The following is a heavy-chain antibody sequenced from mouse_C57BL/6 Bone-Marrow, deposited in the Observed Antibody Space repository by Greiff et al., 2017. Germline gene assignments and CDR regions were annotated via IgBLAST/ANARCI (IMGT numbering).Heavy chain of an antibody. CDR3: ARDGYYLHFFAY. CDR2: INPNNGGT. J-gene: IGHJ3*01. D-gene: IGHD2-3*01. Sequence: EVLLQQSGPELVKPGASVKISCKASGYTFTDYYMNWVKQSHGKSLEWIGDINPNNGGTSYNQKFKGKATLTVDKSSSTAYMELRSLTSEDSAVYYCARDGYYLHFFAYWGQGTLVTVSA. CDR1: GYTFTDYY. V-gene: IGHV1-26*01.